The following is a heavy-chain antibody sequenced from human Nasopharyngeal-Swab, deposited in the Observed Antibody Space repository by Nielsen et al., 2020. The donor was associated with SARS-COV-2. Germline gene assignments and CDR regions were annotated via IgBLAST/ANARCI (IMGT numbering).Heavy chain of an antibody. Sequence: SEILSLTCTVSGASIISFYWTWMRQPPGKGLDWFAYFYSPGSTRYNPSLKSRLTISVDTSKNQFSLKLTYMTAADTAVYFCARAPHYTSGWYQFDTWGQGTLVSVSS. CDR3: ARAPHYTSGWYQFDT. D-gene: IGHD6-19*01. CDR1: GASIISFY. J-gene: IGHJ5*02. CDR2: FYSPGST. V-gene: IGHV4-59*01.